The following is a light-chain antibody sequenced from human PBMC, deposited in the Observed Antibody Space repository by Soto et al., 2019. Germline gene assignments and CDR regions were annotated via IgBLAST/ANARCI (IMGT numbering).Light chain of an antibody. CDR2: GPS. V-gene: IGKV3-20*01. CDR3: QQYGCSPRP. CDR1: QSVSINY. Sequence: VLTQAQGTRAWCTRERATLCCRASQSVSINYLAWYQQKPGQAPRLIIYGPSRRATGIPDRFSGSGSGTDFSLTITSLEPEDFAVYFCQQYGCSPRPFGQVTMVGIK. J-gene: IGKJ1*01.